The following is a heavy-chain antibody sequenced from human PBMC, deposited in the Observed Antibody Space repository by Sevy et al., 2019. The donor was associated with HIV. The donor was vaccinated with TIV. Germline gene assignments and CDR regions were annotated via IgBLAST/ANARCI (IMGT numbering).Heavy chain of an antibody. D-gene: IGHD1-26*01. V-gene: IGHV3-30-3*01. CDR2: ISSNGDND. CDR1: GFTFRTYA. J-gene: IGHJ4*02. CDR3: ARGPEWELTSFLSH. Sequence: GGSLRLSCAASGFTFRTYAFHWVRQAPGRGLEWIGLISSNGDNDLYANSVRGRFTISRDNSVNILYLQMTSLTPDDTAVYYCARGPEWELTSFLSHWGQGTLVTVSS.